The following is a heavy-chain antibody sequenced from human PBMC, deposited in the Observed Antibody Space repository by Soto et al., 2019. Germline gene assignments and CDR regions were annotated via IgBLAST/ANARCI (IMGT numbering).Heavy chain of an antibody. J-gene: IGHJ3*02. CDR2: ISYDGSNK. Sequence: PGGSLRLSCAASGFTFSSYAMHWVRQAPGKGLEWVAVISYDGSNKYYADSVKGRFTISRDNSKNTLYLQMNSLRAEDTAVYYCARTPQRSYFGYDAFDSWGQGIRVTVAS. V-gene: IGHV3-30-3*01. D-gene: IGHD1-26*01. CDR3: ARTPQRSYFGYDAFDS. CDR1: GFTFSSYA.